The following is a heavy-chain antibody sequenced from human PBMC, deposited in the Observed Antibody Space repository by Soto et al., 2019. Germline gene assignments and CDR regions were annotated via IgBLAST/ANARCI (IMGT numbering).Heavy chain of an antibody. D-gene: IGHD6-19*01. CDR3: ATSYAPVAGHNGWFDP. CDR1: GGSISSYY. Sequence: PSETLTLTCTVSGGSISSYYWSWIRQPPGKGLEWIGYIHYSGSTNYNPSLKSRVTISVDTSKNQFSLKLSSVTAADTAVYYCATSYAPVAGHNGWFDPWGQGTLVTVSS. J-gene: IGHJ5*02. CDR2: IHYSGST. V-gene: IGHV4-59*01.